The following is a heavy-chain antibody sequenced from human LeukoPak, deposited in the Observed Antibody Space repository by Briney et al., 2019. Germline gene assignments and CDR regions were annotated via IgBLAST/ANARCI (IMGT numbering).Heavy chain of an antibody. J-gene: IGHJ4*02. V-gene: IGHV1-46*01. CDR2: INPSGGST. Sequence: GASVKVSCKASGYTFTSYYMHWVRQSPGQGLEWMGIINPSGGSTSCAQKFHGRVTMTRDTSTSTVYMELSSLSSEDTAVYYCARQGIRGDFDYWGQGTLVTVSS. CDR3: ARQGIRGDFDY. D-gene: IGHD3-10*01. CDR1: GYTFTSYY.